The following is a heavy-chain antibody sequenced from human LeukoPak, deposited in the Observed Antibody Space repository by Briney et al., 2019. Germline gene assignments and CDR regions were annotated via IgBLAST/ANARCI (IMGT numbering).Heavy chain of an antibody. CDR3: AKVAYSSTWIYYFDS. CDR2: ISGSGGST. D-gene: IGHD6-13*01. Sequence: GGSLRLSCAASGFTFSSYAMSWVRQAPGKGLEWVSAISGSGGSTYYADSVKGRFIISRDNSKNTLYLLMNSLRAEDTAVYYCAKVAYSSTWIYYFDSWGQGTLVTVSS. V-gene: IGHV3-23*01. J-gene: IGHJ4*02. CDR1: GFTFSSYA.